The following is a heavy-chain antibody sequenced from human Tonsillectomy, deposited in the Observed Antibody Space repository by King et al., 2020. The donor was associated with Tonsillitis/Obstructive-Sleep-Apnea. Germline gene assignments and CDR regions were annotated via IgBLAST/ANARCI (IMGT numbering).Heavy chain of an antibody. V-gene: IGHV2-5*02. D-gene: IGHD1-26*01. CDR2: IYWDDDK. J-gene: IGHJ5*02. CDR1: GFSLSTSGVG. CDR3: AHSRELLLGSWFDP. Sequence: TLKESGPTLVKPAQTLTLTCTFSGFSLSTSGVGVGWIRQPPGKALEWLALIYWDDDKRYSPSLKSRLTITKDTSKNQVVLTMTNMDPVDTATYYCAHSRELLLGSWFDPWGQGTLVTVSS.